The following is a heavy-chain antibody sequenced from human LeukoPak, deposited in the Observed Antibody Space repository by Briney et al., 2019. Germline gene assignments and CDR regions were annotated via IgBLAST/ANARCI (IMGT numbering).Heavy chain of an antibody. CDR1: GFTFSSYA. CDR3: ARDYYGSDY. V-gene: IGHV3-30-3*01. CDR2: ISYDGSNK. D-gene: IGHD3-10*01. J-gene: IGHJ4*02. Sequence: SLRLSCAASGFTFSSYAMHWVRQAPGKGLEWVAVISYDGSNKYYADSVKGRFTISRDNSKNTLYLQMNSLRAEDTAVYYCARDYYGSDYWGQGTLVTVSS.